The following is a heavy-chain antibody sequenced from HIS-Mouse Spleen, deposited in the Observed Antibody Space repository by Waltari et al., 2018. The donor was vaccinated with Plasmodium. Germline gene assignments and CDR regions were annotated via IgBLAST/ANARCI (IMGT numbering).Heavy chain of an antibody. D-gene: IGHD3-16*01. CDR3: ARGDLGSVGFDY. CDR1: GAIVPTNSSA. V-gene: IGHV6-1*01. Sequence: VQLQQSGPGLVKPSQTLPPPFPISGAIVPTNSSAWNCYSQSPSRGLEWLGRTYYRSKWYNDYAVSVKSRITINPDTSKNQFSLQLNSVTPEDTAVYYCARGDLGSVGFDYWGQGTLVTVSS. J-gene: IGHJ4*02. CDR2: TYYRSKWYN.